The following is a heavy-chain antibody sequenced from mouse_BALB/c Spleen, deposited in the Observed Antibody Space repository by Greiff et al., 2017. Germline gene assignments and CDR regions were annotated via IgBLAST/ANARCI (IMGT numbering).Heavy chain of an antibody. CDR2: IWGDGST. Sequence: QVQLQQSGPGLVAPSQSLSITCTASGFSFTGYGVNWVRQPPGKGLEWLGMIWGDGSTDYNSALKSRLSISKDNTKSQVFLKMNSLHTDDTARYYCAREESLYAMDYWGQGTSVTVSS. J-gene: IGHJ4*01. CDR1: GFSFTGYG. V-gene: IGHV2-6-7*01. CDR3: AREESLYAMDY.